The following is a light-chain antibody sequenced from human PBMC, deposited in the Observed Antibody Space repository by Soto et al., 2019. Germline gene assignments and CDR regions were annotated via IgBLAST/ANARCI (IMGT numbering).Light chain of an antibody. V-gene: IGLV1-47*01. CDR2: TSD. CDR1: SSNIGTNY. J-gene: IGLJ3*02. Sequence: QPVLTQPPSASGTPGQRVTISCSGSSSNIGTNYIYWYQHLPGVAPKLLIYTSDQRPSGVPDRFSGSKSGTSASLAISGLRSEDEADYYCAAWDDSLSGPNWIFGGGTKLTVL. CDR3: AAWDDSLSGPNWI.